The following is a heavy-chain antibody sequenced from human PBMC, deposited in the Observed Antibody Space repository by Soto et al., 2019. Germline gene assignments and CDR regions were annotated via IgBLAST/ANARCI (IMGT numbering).Heavy chain of an antibody. D-gene: IGHD3-22*01. V-gene: IGHV4-39*01. CDR2: IYYSGST. CDR1: GGSISSSSYY. J-gene: IGHJ4*02. CDR3: ARRNYYDSSGYYHDY. Sequence: QLQLQESGPGLVKPSETLSLTCTVSGGSISSSSYYWGWIRQPPGKGLEWIGSIYYSGSTYYNPSLKSRVTISVDTSKNQFSLKLSSVTAADTAVYYCARRNYYDSSGYYHDYWGQGTLVTVSS.